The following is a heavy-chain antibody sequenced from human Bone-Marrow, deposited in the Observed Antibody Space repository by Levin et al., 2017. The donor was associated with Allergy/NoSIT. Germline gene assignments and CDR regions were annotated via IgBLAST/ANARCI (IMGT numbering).Heavy chain of an antibody. D-gene: IGHD6-13*01. J-gene: IGHJ5*02. CDR1: GFSLSTSGVG. CDR3: AHTPLVSSSYLRVWFDP. Sequence: ASGPTLVKPTQTLTLTCTFSGFSLSTSGVGVGWIRQPPGKALEWLALIYWDDDKRYSPSLKSRLTITKDTSKNQVVLTMTNMDPVDTATYYCAHTPLVSSSYLRVWFDPWGQGTLVTVSS. CDR2: IYWDDDK. V-gene: IGHV2-5*02.